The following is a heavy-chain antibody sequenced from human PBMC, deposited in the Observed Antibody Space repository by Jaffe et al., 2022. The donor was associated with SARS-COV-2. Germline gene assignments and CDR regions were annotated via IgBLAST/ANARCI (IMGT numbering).Heavy chain of an antibody. CDR2: INPNSGGT. J-gene: IGHJ3*02. V-gene: IGHV1-2*02. Sequence: QVQLVQSGAEVKKPGASVKVSCKASGYTFTGYYMHWVRQAPGQGLEWMGWINPNSGGTNYAQKFQGRVTMTRDTSISTAYMELSRLRSDDTAVYYCARGYGITMTYDAFDIWGQGTMVTVSS. D-gene: IGHD3-22*01. CDR3: ARGYGITMTYDAFDI. CDR1: GYTFTGYY.